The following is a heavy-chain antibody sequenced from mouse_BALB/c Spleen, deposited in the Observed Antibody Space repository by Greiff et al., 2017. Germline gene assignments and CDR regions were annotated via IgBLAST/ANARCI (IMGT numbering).Heavy chain of an antibody. J-gene: IGHJ3*01. V-gene: IGHV1S81*02. CDR1: GYTFTSYY. CDR2: INPSNGGT. Sequence: VQLQQPGAELVKPGASVKLSCKASGYTFTSYYMYWVKQRPGQGLEWIGGINPSNGGTNFNEKFKSKTTLTVDKSSSTAYMQLSSLTSEDAAVNYCTRSDSSGYLGAYWGQGTLVTVSA. D-gene: IGHD3-2*01. CDR3: TRSDSSGYLGAY.